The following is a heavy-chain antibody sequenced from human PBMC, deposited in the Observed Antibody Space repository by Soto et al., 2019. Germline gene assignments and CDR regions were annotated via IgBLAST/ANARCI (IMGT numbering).Heavy chain of an antibody. D-gene: IGHD1-26*01. CDR3: ARGVSGSPNWFDP. CDR1: GGSISSYY. V-gene: IGHV4-59*01. J-gene: IGHJ5*02. Sequence: SETLSLTCTVSGGSISSYYWIWIRQPPGKGLEWIGYIYYSGSTNYNPSLKSRVTISVDTSKNQFSLKLSSVTAAGTAVYYCARGVSGSPNWFDPWGQGTLVTVSS. CDR2: IYYSGST.